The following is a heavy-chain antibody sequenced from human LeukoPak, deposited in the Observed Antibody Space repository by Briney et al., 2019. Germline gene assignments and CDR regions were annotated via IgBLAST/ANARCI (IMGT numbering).Heavy chain of an antibody. CDR1: GFSVSDYW. CDR3: VRDGGTDWYDP. CDR2: IEQDGSEK. Sequence: GGSLRLSCAASGFSVSDYWMTWVRQAPGKGLEWVANIEQDGSEKTYVDSVKGRFTVSRDNAENSLYLQMNSLRVEDTAMYYCVRDGGTDWYDPWGQGTLVTVFS. V-gene: IGHV3-7*01. J-gene: IGHJ5*02. D-gene: IGHD3-16*01.